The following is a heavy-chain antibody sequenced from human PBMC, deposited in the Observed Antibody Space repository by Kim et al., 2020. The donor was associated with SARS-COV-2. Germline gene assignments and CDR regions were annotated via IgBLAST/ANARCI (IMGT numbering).Heavy chain of an antibody. CDR2: ISGSSDAI. D-gene: IGHD1-26*01. CDR3: ARFIGVGHEGSCDLEY. CDR1: GFIFGSYS. Sequence: GGSLRLSCVGSGFIFGSYSMNWVRQAPGKGLEWLSYISGSSDAIYYVDSVKGRLTISRDNARNSLYLQMSSLREEDTAVYYCARFIGVGHEGSCDLEY. V-gene: IGHV3-48*02. J-gene: IGHJ1*01.